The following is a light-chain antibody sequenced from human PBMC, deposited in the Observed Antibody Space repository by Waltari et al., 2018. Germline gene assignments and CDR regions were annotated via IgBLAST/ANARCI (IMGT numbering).Light chain of an antibody. J-gene: IGKJ1*01. CDR1: QGVGRW. CDR2: KAS. CDR3: QHYNSDSSWT. V-gene: IGKV1-5*03. Sequence: DIQMTQSPSTLSASVGDRVTTTCRASQGVGRWLAWYQQKAGKAPRCLISKASNLESGVPARFSGSGSGTEFTLTISSLQPDDFATYYCQHYNSDSSWTFGQGTKVEIK.